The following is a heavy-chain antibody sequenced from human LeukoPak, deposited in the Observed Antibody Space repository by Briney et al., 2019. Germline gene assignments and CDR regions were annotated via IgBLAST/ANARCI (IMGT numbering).Heavy chain of an antibody. Sequence: SETLSLTCTVSGGSISSSSYYWGGIRQPPGKGLEWIGNIYDSGTTHYNPSLKSRVTISVDTSKNQFSLKLSSVTAADTAVYYCAGVWGRGYSYVDYWGQGTLVTVSS. CDR3: AGVWGRGYSYVDY. V-gene: IGHV4-39*07. CDR1: GGSISSSSYY. D-gene: IGHD5-18*01. CDR2: IYDSGTT. J-gene: IGHJ4*02.